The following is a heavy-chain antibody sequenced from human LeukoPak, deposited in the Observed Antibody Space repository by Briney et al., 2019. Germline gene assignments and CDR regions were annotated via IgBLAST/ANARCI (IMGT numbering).Heavy chain of an antibody. J-gene: IGHJ4*02. D-gene: IGHD6-13*01. Sequence: SDTLSLTCAVSGFSISSNNWWGWIRQPPGKGLEWIGYIYHSGSTYYNPSLKSRVTISVDRSKNQFSLKLSSVTAADTAVYYCAREIADWGQGTLVTVSS. CDR1: GFSISSNNW. V-gene: IGHV4-28*03. CDR3: AREIAD. CDR2: IYHSGST.